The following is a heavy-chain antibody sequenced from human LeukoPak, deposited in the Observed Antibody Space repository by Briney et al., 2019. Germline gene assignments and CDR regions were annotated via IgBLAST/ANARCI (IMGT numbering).Heavy chain of an antibody. J-gene: IGHJ5*02. Sequence: PGGSLRLSCAASGFSVSTNYMGWVRQAPGKGLEWVSVIYSDGSTHYAESVKGRLTISRDNYKNTLYLQMNSLRAEDTAVYYCARDGGVPDPWGQGTLVTVSS. CDR2: IYSDGST. V-gene: IGHV3-66*02. CDR3: ARDGGVPDP. D-gene: IGHD2-8*02. CDR1: GFSVSTNY.